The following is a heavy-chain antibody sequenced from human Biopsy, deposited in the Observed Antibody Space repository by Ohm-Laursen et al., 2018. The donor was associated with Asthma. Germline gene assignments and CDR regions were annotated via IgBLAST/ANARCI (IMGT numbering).Heavy chain of an antibody. CDR3: AKVRSDWVITESFDY. CDR2: ISWNSATI. CDR1: GFKFDEYT. Sequence: SLRLSCAASGFKFDEYTMHWVRQAPGKGLEWASGISWNSATIGYADSVEGRFTISRDNAKNSVFLHMDNLRPEDTAFYYCAKVRSDWVITESFDYWGQGVLVTVSS. D-gene: IGHD3-22*01. J-gene: IGHJ4*02. V-gene: IGHV3-9*01.